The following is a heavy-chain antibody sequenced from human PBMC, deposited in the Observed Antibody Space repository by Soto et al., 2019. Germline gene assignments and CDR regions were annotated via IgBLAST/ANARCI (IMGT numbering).Heavy chain of an antibody. CDR3: ARVKLWFGELLSYYGMDV. Sequence: QVQLVQAGAEVKKPGSSVKVSCKASGGTFSSYAISWVRQAPGQGLEWMGGIIPIFGTANYAQKFQGRVTITADESRSTAYMELSSLRSEDTAVYYCARVKLWFGELLSYYGMDVWGQGTTVTVSS. J-gene: IGHJ6*02. CDR2: IIPIFGTA. V-gene: IGHV1-69*01. CDR1: GGTFSSYA. D-gene: IGHD3-10*01.